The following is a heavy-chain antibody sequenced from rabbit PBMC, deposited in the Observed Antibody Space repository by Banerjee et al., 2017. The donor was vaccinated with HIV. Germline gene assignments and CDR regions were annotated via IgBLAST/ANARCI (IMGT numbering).Heavy chain of an antibody. J-gene: IGHJ4*01. V-gene: IGHV1S47*01. CDR3: VRDFGYTYGYAGYAYAAPNNL. CDR2: IDPVFGST. CDR1: GFDFSSYG. D-gene: IGHD6-1*01. Sequence: QEQLVESGGGLVQPGGSLKLSCKASGFDFSSYGVSWVRQAPGKGLEWIGCIDPVFGSTYYASWVNGRFTISSHNAQNTLYLQLNSLTAADTATYFCVRDFGYTYGYAGYAYAAPNNLWGPGTLVTVS.